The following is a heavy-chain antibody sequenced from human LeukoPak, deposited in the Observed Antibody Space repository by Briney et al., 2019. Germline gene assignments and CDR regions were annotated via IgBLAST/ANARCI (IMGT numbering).Heavy chain of an antibody. J-gene: IGHJ6*03. D-gene: IGHD2-2*01. CDR1: GGSISSGDYY. CDR3: ARTPYCSSTSCYHYYYYYMDV. CDR2: IYYSGST. Sequence: SSQTLSLTCTVSGGSISSGDYYWRWIRQPPGKGLEWIGYIYYSGSTYYNPSLKSRVTISVDTSKNQFSLKLSSVTAADTAVYYCARTPYCSSTSCYHYYYYYMDVWGKGTTVTVSS. V-gene: IGHV4-30-4*08.